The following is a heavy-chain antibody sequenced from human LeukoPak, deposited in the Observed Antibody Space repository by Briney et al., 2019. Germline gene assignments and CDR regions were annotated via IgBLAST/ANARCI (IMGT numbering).Heavy chain of an antibody. CDR2: IYPGDSDT. CDR3: ARAGYYDSSGYYRRDAFDI. D-gene: IGHD3-22*01. Sequence: GESLKISCKGSGYSFTILWIGWVRQMPGKGLEWMGIIYPGDSDTRYSPSFQGQVTISADKYISTAYLQWSSLKDSDTAMYYCARAGYYDSSGYYRRDAFDIWGQGTMVTVSS. J-gene: IGHJ3*02. CDR1: GYSFTILW. V-gene: IGHV5-51*01.